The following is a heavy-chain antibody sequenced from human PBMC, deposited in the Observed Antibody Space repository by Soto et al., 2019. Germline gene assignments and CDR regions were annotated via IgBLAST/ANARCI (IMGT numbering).Heavy chain of an antibody. J-gene: IGHJ5*02. CDR3: ARAGRPQDPYNWFDP. Sequence: PSETLSLTCTVSGGSIRSYYWSWIRQPPGKGLEWIGYIYYSGSTNYNPSLKSRVTISVDTSKNQFSLKLSSVTAADTAVYYCARAGRPQDPYNWFDPWGQGTLVTASS. CDR1: GGSIRSYY. V-gene: IGHV4-59*01. D-gene: IGHD3-10*01. CDR2: IYYSGST.